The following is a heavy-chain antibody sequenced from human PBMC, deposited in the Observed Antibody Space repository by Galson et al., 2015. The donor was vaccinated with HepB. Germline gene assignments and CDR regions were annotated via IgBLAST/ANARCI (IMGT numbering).Heavy chain of an antibody. J-gene: IGHJ6*02. CDR1: GFTFSSYA. V-gene: IGHV3-23*01. CDR3: AKDSSGVSSSWYVRQGYYYGMDV. Sequence: SLRLSCAASGFTFSSYAMSWVRQAPGKGLEWVSAISGSGGSTYYADSVKGRFTISRDNSKNTLYLQMNSLRAEDTAVYYCAKDSSGVSSSWYVRQGYYYGMDVWGQGTTVTVSS. CDR2: ISGSGGST. D-gene: IGHD6-13*01.